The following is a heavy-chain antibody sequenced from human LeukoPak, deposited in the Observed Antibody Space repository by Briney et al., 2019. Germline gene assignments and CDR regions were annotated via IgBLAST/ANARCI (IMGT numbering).Heavy chain of an antibody. CDR1: GGSFSGYY. Sequence: SETLSLTCAVYGGSFSGYYWSWIRQPPGKGLEWIGEINHSGSTNYNPSLKSRVTISVDTSKNQFSLKLSSVTAADTAVYYCARGGRYYDSSASRFDPWGQGTLVTVSS. J-gene: IGHJ5*02. CDR3: ARGGRYYDSSASRFDP. D-gene: IGHD3-22*01. CDR2: INHSGST. V-gene: IGHV4-34*01.